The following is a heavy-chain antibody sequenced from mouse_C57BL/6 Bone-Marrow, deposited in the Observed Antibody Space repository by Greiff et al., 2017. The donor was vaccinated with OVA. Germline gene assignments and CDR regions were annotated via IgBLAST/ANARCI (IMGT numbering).Heavy chain of an antibody. CDR1: GYTFTDYE. CDR3: TRGHYDYDWFAY. CDR2: IDPETGGT. V-gene: IGHV1-15*01. D-gene: IGHD2-4*01. Sequence: QVQLQQSGAELVRPGASVTLSCKASGYTFTDYEMHWVKQTPVHGLEWIGAIDPETGGTAYNQKFKGKAILTADKSSSTAYMELRSLTSEDSAVYYCTRGHYDYDWFAYWGQGTLVTVSA. J-gene: IGHJ3*01.